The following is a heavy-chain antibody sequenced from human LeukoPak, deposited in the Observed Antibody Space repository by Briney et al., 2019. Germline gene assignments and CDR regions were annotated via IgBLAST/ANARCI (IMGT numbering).Heavy chain of an antibody. CDR2: VNPSGGST. CDR1: GYSFTTKY. D-gene: IGHD1-26*01. CDR3: AKALSGSYPGNIFDY. J-gene: IGHJ4*02. V-gene: IGHV1-46*01. Sequence: GASVKVSCKAAGYSFTTKYLHWVRQAPGQGLEWMGVVNPSGGSTSYAQRFQGRVTMTWDMSTSTVYMELRSLRSEDTAVYYCAKALSGSYPGNIFDYWGQGTLVTVSS.